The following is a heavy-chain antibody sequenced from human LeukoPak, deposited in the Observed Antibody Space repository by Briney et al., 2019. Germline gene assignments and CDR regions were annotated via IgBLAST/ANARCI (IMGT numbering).Heavy chain of an antibody. Sequence: MPSETLSLTCTVSACSISSYYWGWIRQPAGEGQELTGRIYTSGSTNYNASLKRQVTMTVDTPKNQFSLKLSSVTAADTAVYYCARDSMWDVYLDYWGQGTLVTVSS. CDR2: IYTSGST. D-gene: IGHD1-26*01. CDR1: ACSISSYY. CDR3: ARDSMWDVYLDY. J-gene: IGHJ4*02. V-gene: IGHV4-4*07.